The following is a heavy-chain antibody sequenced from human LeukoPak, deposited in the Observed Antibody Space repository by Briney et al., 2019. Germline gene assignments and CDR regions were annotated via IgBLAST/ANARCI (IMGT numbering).Heavy chain of an antibody. CDR2: IYYSGST. CDR3: ARERVVVPAAMSYYYYYGMDV. D-gene: IGHD2-2*01. CDR1: GGSISSGGYY. V-gene: IGHV4-31*03. J-gene: IGHJ6*02. Sequence: SETLSLTCTVSGGSISSGGYYWSWIRQHPGKGPEWIGYIYYSGSTYYNPSLKSRVTISVDTSKNQFSLKLSSVTAADTAVYYCARERVVVPAAMSYYYYYGMDVWGQGTTVTVSS.